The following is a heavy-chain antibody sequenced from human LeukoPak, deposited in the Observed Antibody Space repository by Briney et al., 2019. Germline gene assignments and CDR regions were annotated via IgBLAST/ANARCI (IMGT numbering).Heavy chain of an antibody. V-gene: IGHV4-4*02. Sequence: SETLSLTCAVTGGSISSSNWWSWVRQPPGKGLEWIGEIYHSGSTNYNPSLKSRVTISVDKSENQFSLKLSSVTAADTAVYYCARSGLGRGETDYWGQGTLVTVSS. CDR3: ARSGLGRGETDY. CDR1: GGSISSSNW. J-gene: IGHJ4*02. D-gene: IGHD3-16*01. CDR2: IYHSGST.